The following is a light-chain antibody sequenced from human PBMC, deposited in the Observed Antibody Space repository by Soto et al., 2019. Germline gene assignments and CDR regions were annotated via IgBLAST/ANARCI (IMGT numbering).Light chain of an antibody. CDR1: QVLAKP. V-gene: IGKV1-27*01. J-gene: IGKJ1*01. CDR2: SAS. CDR3: QKYNSAPWT. Sequence: IQMTHAPSSLSASVLYRVTITFLSTQVLAKPLAWYQQQPGKAPQLLIYSASTLQSGVPSRFSGSGSGTDFTLTISSLQPQDVATYYCQKYNSAPWTFGQGTKVDIK.